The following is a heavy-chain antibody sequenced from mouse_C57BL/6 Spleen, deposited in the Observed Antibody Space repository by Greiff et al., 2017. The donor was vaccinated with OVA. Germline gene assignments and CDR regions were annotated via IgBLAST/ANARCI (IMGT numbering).Heavy chain of an antibody. D-gene: IGHD1-1*01. Sequence: VQLQQPGAELVRPGSSVKLSCKASGYTFTSYWMDWVKQRPGQGLEWIGNIYPSDSETHYNQKFKDKATLTVDKSSSTAYMQLSSLTSEDSAVYYCAREDYYGSSLYWYFDVWGTGTTVTVSS. V-gene: IGHV1-61*01. CDR2: IYPSDSET. CDR1: GYTFTSYW. J-gene: IGHJ1*03. CDR3: AREDYYGSSLYWYFDV.